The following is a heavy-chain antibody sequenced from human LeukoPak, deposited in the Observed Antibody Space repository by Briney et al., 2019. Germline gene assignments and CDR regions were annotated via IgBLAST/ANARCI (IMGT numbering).Heavy chain of an antibody. CDR3: ARESSAELLRNWYFDL. Sequence: ASVKVSCKASGYTFTGYYMHWVRQAPGQGLEWMGWINPNSGGTNYAQKFQGRVTMTRDTSISTAYMELSRLRSDGTAVYYCARESSAELLRNWYFDLWGRGTLVTVSS. J-gene: IGHJ2*01. CDR1: GYTFTGYY. CDR2: INPNSGGT. V-gene: IGHV1-2*02. D-gene: IGHD2-15*01.